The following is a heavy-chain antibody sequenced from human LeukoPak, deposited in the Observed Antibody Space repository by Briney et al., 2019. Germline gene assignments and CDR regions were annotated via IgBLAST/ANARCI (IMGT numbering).Heavy chain of an antibody. V-gene: IGHV4-59*01. Sequence: PSETLSLTCTVSGGSISSYYWSWIRQPPGKGLEWIGYIYYSGSTNYNPSLKSRVPISVDTSKNQFSLKLSSVTAADTAVYYCARDRSSTSCSDYWGQGTLVTVSS. D-gene: IGHD2-2*01. J-gene: IGHJ4*02. CDR1: GGSISSYY. CDR3: ARDRSSTSCSDY. CDR2: IYYSGST.